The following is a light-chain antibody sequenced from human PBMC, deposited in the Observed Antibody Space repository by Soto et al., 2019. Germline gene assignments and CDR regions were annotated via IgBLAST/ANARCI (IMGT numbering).Light chain of an antibody. CDR2: AAS. CDR3: QQLDSYPRT. Sequence: DIQLTQSPSSLSASVGDRVTITCRARQGISSYLAWYQQKPGKDPNLLIYAASTLQSGVPPRFSGSGSGTEFTLTISSLQPEDVATYYCQQLDSYPRTFGEGTKVEIK. V-gene: IGKV1-9*01. J-gene: IGKJ4*02. CDR1: QGISSY.